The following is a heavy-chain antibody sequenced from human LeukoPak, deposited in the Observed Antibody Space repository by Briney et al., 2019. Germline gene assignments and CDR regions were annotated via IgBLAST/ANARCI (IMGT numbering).Heavy chain of an antibody. D-gene: IGHD3-3*01. V-gene: IGHV1-2*04. Sequence: GASVKVSCKASGYTFTGYYMHWVRQAPGQGLEWMGWINPNSGGTNYAQKFQGWVTMTRDTSISTAYMELSRLRSDDTAVYYCARPQARFLEWLGLDPWGQGTLVTVSS. CDR3: ARPQARFLEWLGLDP. J-gene: IGHJ5*02. CDR1: GYTFTGYY. CDR2: INPNSGGT.